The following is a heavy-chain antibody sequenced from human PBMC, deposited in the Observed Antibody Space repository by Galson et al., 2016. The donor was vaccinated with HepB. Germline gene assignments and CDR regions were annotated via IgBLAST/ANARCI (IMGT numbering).Heavy chain of an antibody. CDR3: VGHRKIRKVGWFDP. CDR1: GSSFSNFW. D-gene: IGHD1-14*01. J-gene: IGHJ5*02. CDR2: VHPGDSTT. V-gene: IGHV5-51*01. Sequence: QSGAEVKKPGESLKISCKHSGSSFSNFWIGWVRQVPGKGLQWMGIVHPGDSTTHYSPSFEGQVTMSADKSTSTAFLQWTSLKASDTAIYYCVGHRKIRKVGWFDPWGQGTLVTVSS.